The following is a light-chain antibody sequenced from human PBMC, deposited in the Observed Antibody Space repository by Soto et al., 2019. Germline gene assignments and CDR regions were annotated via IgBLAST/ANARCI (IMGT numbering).Light chain of an antibody. CDR1: SSDVGGYNY. Sequence: QSVLTQPPSASGSPGQSVAISCTGTSSDVGGYNYVSWYQQYPGKAPKLMIYEVSKRPSGVPDRFSGSKSGNTASLTVSGLQAEDEADYYCSSYAGTHIVFGTGTKVTVL. V-gene: IGLV2-8*01. CDR2: EVS. J-gene: IGLJ1*01. CDR3: SSYAGTHIV.